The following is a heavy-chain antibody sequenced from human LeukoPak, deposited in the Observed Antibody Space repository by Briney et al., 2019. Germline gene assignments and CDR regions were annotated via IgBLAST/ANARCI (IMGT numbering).Heavy chain of an antibody. J-gene: IGHJ4*02. CDR3: AREDYSNSLFDY. Sequence: SETLSLTCAVYGGSFSGYYWSWIRQPPGKGLEWIGEINHSGSTNFNPSLKSRVTISVDTSKNQFSLKLSSVTAADTAVYYCAREDYSNSLFDYWGQGTLVTVSS. CDR1: GGSFSGYY. V-gene: IGHV4-34*01. D-gene: IGHD4-11*01. CDR2: INHSGST.